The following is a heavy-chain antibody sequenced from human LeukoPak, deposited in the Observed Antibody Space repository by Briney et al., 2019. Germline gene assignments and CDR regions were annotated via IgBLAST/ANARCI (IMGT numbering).Heavy chain of an antibody. J-gene: IGHJ4*02. D-gene: IGHD3-3*01. V-gene: IGHV3-74*01. CDR2: ISPDGSST. CDR1: GFTFSNYW. CDR3: ASEIIFGSFDY. Sequence: PGGSLRLSCAASGFTFSNYWMHWVRQAPGKGLVWVSRISPDGSSTSYGDSVKGRFTISRDNSKNTLYLQMNSLRAEDTAVYYCASEIIFGSFDYWGQGTLVTVSS.